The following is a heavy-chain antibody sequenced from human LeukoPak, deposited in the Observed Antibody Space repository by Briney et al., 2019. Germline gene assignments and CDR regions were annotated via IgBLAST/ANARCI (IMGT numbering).Heavy chain of an antibody. CDR3: ARAPQSGSSGPHFDY. V-gene: IGHV4-34*01. CDR1: GGSFSGYY. CDR2: INHSGST. Sequence: SETLSLTCAVYGGSFSGYYWSWIRQPPGKGLEWIGEINHSGSTNYNPSLKSRVTISVDTSKNQFSLKLSSVTAADTAVYYCARAPQSGSSGPHFDYWGQGTLVTVSS. D-gene: IGHD3-10*01. J-gene: IGHJ4*02.